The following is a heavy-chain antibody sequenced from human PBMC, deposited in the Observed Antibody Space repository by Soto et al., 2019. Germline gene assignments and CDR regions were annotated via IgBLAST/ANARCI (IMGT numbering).Heavy chain of an antibody. V-gene: IGHV3-48*03. Sequence: GGSLRLSCAASGFTFSSYEMNWVRQAPGKGLEWVSYISSSGSTIYYADSVKGRFTISRDNAKNSLYLQMNSLRAEDTAVYYFASVYCSGGSWLEGHWVDPWGQGTLVTVSS. CDR3: ASVYCSGGSWLEGHWVDP. CDR2: ISSSGSTI. CDR1: GFTFSSYE. D-gene: IGHD2-15*01. J-gene: IGHJ5*02.